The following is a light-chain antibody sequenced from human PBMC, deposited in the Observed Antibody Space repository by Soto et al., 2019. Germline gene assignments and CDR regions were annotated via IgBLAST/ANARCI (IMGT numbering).Light chain of an antibody. CDR3: QQRSNWPIT. CDR2: DAS. V-gene: IGKV3-11*01. Sequence: EIGLTQSPATLALSPGERATLSCRASQSVSSYLAWYQQKPGQAPRLLIYDASNRATGIPARFSGSGSGTDFTLTISSLEPEDFAVYYCQQRSNWPITFGQGTRLENK. CDR1: QSVSSY. J-gene: IGKJ5*01.